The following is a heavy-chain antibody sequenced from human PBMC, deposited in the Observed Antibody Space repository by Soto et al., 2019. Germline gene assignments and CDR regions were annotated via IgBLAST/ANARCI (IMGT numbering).Heavy chain of an antibody. D-gene: IGHD2-15*01. Sequence: QVQLVQSGAEVKKPGASVKISCEASGYIFTTYIVHWVRQSPGQRLEWMGCINAGNGDTRYSQNFQGIVTFSRDTSASTAYMDMSSLRSEDSAFYYCARDKPNSAGYSMDVWGKGNTVTVSS. CDR3: ARDKPNSAGYSMDV. CDR2: INAGNGDT. J-gene: IGHJ6*03. V-gene: IGHV1-3*01. CDR1: GYIFTTYI.